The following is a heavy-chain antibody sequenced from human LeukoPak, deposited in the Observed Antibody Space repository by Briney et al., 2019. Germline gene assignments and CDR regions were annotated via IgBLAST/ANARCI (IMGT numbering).Heavy chain of an antibody. CDR3: ARGGQDSSGYYFYYFDY. CDR2: IYHSGST. D-gene: IGHD3-22*01. CDR1: GGSISSSNW. J-gene: IGHJ4*02. Sequence: SETLSLTCAVSGGSISSSNWWSWVRQPPGKGLEWIGEIYHSGSTNHNPSLKSRVTISVDKSKNQFSLKLSSVTAADTAVYYCARGGQDSSGYYFYYFDYWGQGTLVTVSS. V-gene: IGHV4-4*02.